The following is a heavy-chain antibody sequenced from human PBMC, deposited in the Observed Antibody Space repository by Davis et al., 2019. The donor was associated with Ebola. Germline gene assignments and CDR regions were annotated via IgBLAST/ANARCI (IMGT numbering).Heavy chain of an antibody. V-gene: IGHV3-53*01. Sequence: PGGSLRLSCAASGFTVSSNYMSWVRQAPGKGLEWVSVIYNGGSTYYADSVKGRFTISRDNSKNTLYLQMNSLRAEDTAVYYCAKWDCSGGSCYGFDYWGQGTLVTVSS. CDR3: AKWDCSGGSCYGFDY. CDR1: GFTVSSNY. CDR2: IYNGGST. D-gene: IGHD2-15*01. J-gene: IGHJ4*02.